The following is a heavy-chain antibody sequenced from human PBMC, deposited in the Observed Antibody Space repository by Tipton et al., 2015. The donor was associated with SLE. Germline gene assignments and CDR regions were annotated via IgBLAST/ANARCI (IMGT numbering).Heavy chain of an antibody. D-gene: IGHD2/OR15-2a*01. CDR1: GYTFTSYW. V-gene: IGHV5-51*03. CDR3: ATRPIESLSTHFDN. J-gene: IGHJ4*02. CDR2: IYPGDSDT. Sequence: QLVQSGAEVKKPGESLKISCKGSGYTFTSYWIAWVRQMPGKGLEWMGIIYPGDSDTRYSPSFQGQVTISADKSISTAYLQWSSLKASDTAIYYCATRPIESLSTHFDNWGQGTLVNVSS.